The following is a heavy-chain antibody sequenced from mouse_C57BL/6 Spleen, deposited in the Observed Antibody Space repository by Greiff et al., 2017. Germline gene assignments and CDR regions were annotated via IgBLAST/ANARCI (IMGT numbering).Heavy chain of an antibody. D-gene: IGHD3-1*01. J-gene: IGHJ2*01. CDR1: GFTFSSYG. CDR3: ARQRALFYFDY. CDR2: ISSGGSYT. V-gene: IGHV5-6*01. Sequence: EVKVVESGGDLVKPGGSLKLSCAASGFTFSSYGMSWVRQTPDKRLEWVATISSGGSYTYYPDSVKGRFTISRDNAKNTLYLQMSSLKSEDTAMYYCARQRALFYFDYWGQGTTLTVSS.